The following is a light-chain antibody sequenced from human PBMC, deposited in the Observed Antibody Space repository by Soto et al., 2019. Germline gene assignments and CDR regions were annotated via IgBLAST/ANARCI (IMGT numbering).Light chain of an antibody. CDR3: SSYTSGDTVL. Sequence: QSALTQPASVSGSPGQSITISCTGTSSDIGGHNYVSWYQQHPGKAPKLIMYEVSNRPSGVSNRFSGSKSGNTASLTISGLQGEDEADYHCSSYTSGDTVLFAGGTKVTVL. J-gene: IGLJ2*01. V-gene: IGLV2-14*01. CDR2: EVS. CDR1: SSDIGGHNY.